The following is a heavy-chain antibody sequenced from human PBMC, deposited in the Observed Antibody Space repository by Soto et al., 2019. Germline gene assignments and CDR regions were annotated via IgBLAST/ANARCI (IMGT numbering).Heavy chain of an antibody. J-gene: IGHJ4*02. CDR1: GFTFSTYP. V-gene: IGHV3-23*01. Sequence: EVQVLESGGGLVQPGGSLRLSCATSGFTFSTYPMNWVRQAPGKGLEWVSGISAGGDSTYYADSVKGRFTIFRDNSKNSVYLQMNSLRAEDTAVYSCARRVWGQGTLVTVSS. CDR3: ARRV. CDR2: ISAGGDST.